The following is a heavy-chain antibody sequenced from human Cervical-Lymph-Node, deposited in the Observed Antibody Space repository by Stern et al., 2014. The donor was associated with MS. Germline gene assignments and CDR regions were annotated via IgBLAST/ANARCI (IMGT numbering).Heavy chain of an antibody. V-gene: IGHV5-51*01. J-gene: IGHJ4*02. Sequence: QLVQSGPEVKRPGESLKISCQASGYTFTSYWIGWVRQMPGKGLEWLAIIFPGGSDIRYSPSFQGQVTISADKSSSTASLQWNNLKASDTAIYYCARQRYFDYWGQGTLVTVSS. CDR2: IFPGGSDI. CDR1: GYTFTSYW. CDR3: ARQRYFDY.